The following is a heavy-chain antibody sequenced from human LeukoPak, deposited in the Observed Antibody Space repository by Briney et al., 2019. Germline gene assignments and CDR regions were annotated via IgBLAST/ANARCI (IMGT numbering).Heavy chain of an antibody. V-gene: IGHV3-30-3*01. CDR3: AKDLIAGAPDYFDY. J-gene: IGHJ4*02. CDR2: TDGSNK. D-gene: IGHD1-14*01. Sequence: GTSLRLSCAASGFTFTIYAIHWGRQAPGKGLEWLAVTDGSNKFYSDSVKGRFTISGDSSKNTVYLQMNSLRPEDTAMYYCAKDLIAGAPDYFDYWGQGTLVSVSS. CDR1: GFTFTIYA.